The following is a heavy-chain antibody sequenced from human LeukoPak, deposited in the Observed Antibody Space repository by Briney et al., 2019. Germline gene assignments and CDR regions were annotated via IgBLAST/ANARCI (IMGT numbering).Heavy chain of an antibody. V-gene: IGHV1-2*02. D-gene: IGHD3-9*01. CDR2: INPNSGGT. J-gene: IGHJ4*02. Sequence: SVKVSCKASGYTFTGYYMHWVRQAPGQGLEWMGWINPNSGGTNYAQKFQGRVTMTRDTSISSAYMELSRLRSDDTAVYYCATTRARGYFDWFYFDYWGQGTLVTVSS. CDR1: GYTFTGYY. CDR3: ATTRARGYFDWFYFDY.